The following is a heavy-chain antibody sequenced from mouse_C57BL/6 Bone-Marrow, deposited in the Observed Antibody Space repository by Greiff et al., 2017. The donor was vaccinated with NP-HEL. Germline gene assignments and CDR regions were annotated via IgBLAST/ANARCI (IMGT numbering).Heavy chain of an antibody. CDR3: ARKDSSSAWFAY. Sequence: QVQLQQPGAELVKPGASVKLSCKASGYTFTSYWMHWVKQRPGQGLEWIGMIHPNSGSTNYNEKFKSKATLTVDKSSSTAYMQLSSLTSEDSAVYYGARKDSSSAWFAYWGQGTLVTVSA. V-gene: IGHV1-64*01. D-gene: IGHD1-1*01. CDR1: GYTFTSYW. CDR2: IHPNSGST. J-gene: IGHJ3*01.